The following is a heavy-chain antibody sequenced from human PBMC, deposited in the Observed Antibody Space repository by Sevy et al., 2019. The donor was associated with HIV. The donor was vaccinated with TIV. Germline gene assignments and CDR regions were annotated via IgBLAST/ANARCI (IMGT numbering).Heavy chain of an antibody. V-gene: IGHV3-33*01. CDR1: GFTFRSFS. D-gene: IGHD1-1*01. Sequence: GGSLRLSCSASGFTFRSFSMHWVHQAPGKGLEWVAAIWYDGRTKQYADSVKGRFTISRDNSKSMLNLEMNSLRAEDTALYFCARDSARVIVPTAGFDSWGQGTVVTVSS. J-gene: IGHJ5*01. CDR3: ARDSARVIVPTAGFDS. CDR2: IWYDGRTK.